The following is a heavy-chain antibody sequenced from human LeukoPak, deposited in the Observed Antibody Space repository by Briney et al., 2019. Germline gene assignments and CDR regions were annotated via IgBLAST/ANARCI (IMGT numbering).Heavy chain of an antibody. D-gene: IGHD1-26*01. CDR1: GFTFSNYW. CDR2: IKEDGGEK. V-gene: IGHV3-7*04. Sequence: GGSLRLSCTTSGFTFSNYWMSWVRRSPGKGLEWVASIKEDGGEKDYLHSVRGRFTVSRDNAKNSVYLQMNSLRGDDAAIYYCARDWGAVGLWVFWGRGTLVTVSS. J-gene: IGHJ4*02. CDR3: ARDWGAVGLWVF.